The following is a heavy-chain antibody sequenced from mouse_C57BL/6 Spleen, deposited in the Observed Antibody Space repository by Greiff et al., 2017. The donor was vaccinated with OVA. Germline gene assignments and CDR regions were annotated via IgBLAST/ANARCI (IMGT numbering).Heavy chain of an antibody. J-gene: IGHJ4*01. CDR3: ARRYYGSSWDYYAMDY. Sequence: EVKVVESGGGLVKPGGSLKLSCAASGFTFSSYTMSWVRQTPEKRLEWVATISGGGGNTYYPDSGKGRFTISRDNAKNTLYLQMSSLRSEDTALYYCARRYYGSSWDYYAMDYWGQGTSVTVSS. V-gene: IGHV5-9*01. CDR2: ISGGGGNT. CDR1: GFTFSSYT. D-gene: IGHD1-1*01.